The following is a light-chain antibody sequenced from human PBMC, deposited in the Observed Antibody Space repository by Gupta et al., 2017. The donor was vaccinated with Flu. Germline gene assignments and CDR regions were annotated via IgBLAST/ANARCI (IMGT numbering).Light chain of an antibody. CDR2: GAS. CDR1: QSVSGSY. J-gene: IGKJ2*01. CDR3: QRYGRSPPYT. V-gene: IGKV3-20*01. Sequence: TLSLSPGARATLSCRASQSVSGSYLAWYQQRPGQAPRLLIYGASSRATGIPDRFSGSGSGTDFTLTISRREPEDFAVYYCQRYGRSPPYTFGQGTKLEIK.